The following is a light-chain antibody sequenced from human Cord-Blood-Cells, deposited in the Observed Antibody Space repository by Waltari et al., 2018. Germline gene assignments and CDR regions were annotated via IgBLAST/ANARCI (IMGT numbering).Light chain of an antibody. CDR3: QQYGSSPWT. Sequence: EIVLTQSPGTLSLSPGERATLSCRASQSVSSSYLAWYQQKPGQAPRLLIYGASSRATGSPDRFSGSGSGTDFTLTISRLVPEDFAVYDCQQYGSSPWTFGQGTKVEIK. CDR2: GAS. J-gene: IGKJ1*01. CDR1: QSVSSSY. V-gene: IGKV3-20*01.